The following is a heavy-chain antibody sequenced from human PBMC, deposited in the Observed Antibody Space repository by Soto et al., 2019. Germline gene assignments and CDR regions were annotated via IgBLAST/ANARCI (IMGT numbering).Heavy chain of an antibody. CDR2: ISYDGSNK. D-gene: IGHD1-26*01. V-gene: IGHV3-30*18. CDR3: AKDQYSGSYYYDY. CDR1: GFTFSSYG. Sequence: HPGGSLRLSCAASGFTFSSYGMHWVRQAPGKGLEWVAVISYDGSNKYYADSVKGRFTISRDNSKNTLYLQMNSLRAEDTAVYYCAKDQYSGSYYYDYWGQGTLVTVSS. J-gene: IGHJ4*02.